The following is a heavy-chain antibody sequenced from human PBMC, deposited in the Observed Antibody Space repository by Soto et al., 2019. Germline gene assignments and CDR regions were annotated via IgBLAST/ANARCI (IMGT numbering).Heavy chain of an antibody. CDR3: TTDPMRCSGVSCYGPFDH. CDR2: INSKSDDGTT. V-gene: IGHV3-15*01. CDR1: ELTFSNAW. D-gene: IGHD2-15*01. Sequence: EVQLVESGGGLVKPGGSLRLSCAASELTFSNAWMSWVRQAPGKGLEWVGRINSKSDDGTTDYAAPLKGRFIISRDDSKNTVFLQMSSLKTENTAVYDWTTDPMRCSGVSCYGPFDHWGQGTLVTVSS. J-gene: IGHJ4*02.